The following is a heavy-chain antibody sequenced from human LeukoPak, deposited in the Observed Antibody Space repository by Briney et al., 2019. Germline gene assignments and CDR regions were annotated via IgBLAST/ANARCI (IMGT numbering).Heavy chain of an antibody. V-gene: IGHV3-21*01. CDR2: ISSISSYI. Sequence: GGSLRLSCAASGFTFSSYSMNWVRQAPGKGLEWVSYISSISSYIYYADSVKGRFTISRDNAKNSLYLQMNSLRAEDTAVYYCAREDSSGHMSLWGQGTLVIVSS. CDR1: GFTFSSYS. CDR3: AREDSSGHMSL. D-gene: IGHD3-22*01. J-gene: IGHJ4*02.